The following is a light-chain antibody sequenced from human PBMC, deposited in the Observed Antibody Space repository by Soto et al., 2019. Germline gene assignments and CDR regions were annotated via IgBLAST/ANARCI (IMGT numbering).Light chain of an antibody. J-gene: IGLJ1*01. V-gene: IGLV2-14*01. Sequence: QSALTQPASVSGSPGQSITISCTGSSSDVGASKYVSWYQQHPGKAPRLMIYEVNKRPSGISNRFSGSKSVNTASLTISGLQPEDEAHYYCSSYTSDNRDYVFGTGTKLTVL. CDR3: SSYTSDNRDYV. CDR2: EVN. CDR1: SSDVGASKY.